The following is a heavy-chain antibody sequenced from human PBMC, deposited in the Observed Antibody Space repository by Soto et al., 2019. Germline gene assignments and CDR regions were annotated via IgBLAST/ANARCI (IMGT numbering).Heavy chain of an antibody. V-gene: IGHV3-74*01. Sequence: PGGSLRLSCAASGFTFSSYWMHWVRQAPGKGLVWVSRINSDGSSTSYADSVKGRFTISRDNAKNTLYLQMNSLRAEDTAVYYCAKPYYDILTGYYGAFDYWGQGTLVTVSS. CDR2: INSDGSST. D-gene: IGHD3-9*01. CDR1: GFTFSSYW. CDR3: AKPYYDILTGYYGAFDY. J-gene: IGHJ4*02.